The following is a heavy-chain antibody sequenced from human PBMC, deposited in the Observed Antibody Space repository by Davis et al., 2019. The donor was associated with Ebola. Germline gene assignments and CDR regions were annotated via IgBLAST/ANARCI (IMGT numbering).Heavy chain of an antibody. CDR2: ISYDGSNE. V-gene: IGHV3-30*03. CDR1: GFTFSTYG. J-gene: IGHJ4*02. CDR3: ARSSSGYFYGLDY. D-gene: IGHD3-22*01. Sequence: GESLKISCAASGFTFSTYGMHWVRQAPGKGLEWVAIISYDGSNEYYADSVKGRFTISRDNAKNSLYLQMNSLRAEDTAVYYCARSSSGYFYGLDYWGQGTLVTVSS.